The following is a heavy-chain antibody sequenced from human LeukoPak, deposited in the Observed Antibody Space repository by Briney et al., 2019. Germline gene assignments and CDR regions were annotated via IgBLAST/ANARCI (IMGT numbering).Heavy chain of an antibody. J-gene: IGHJ4*02. Sequence: GGSLRLSCAASGFTVYSNYLSWVRQAPGKGLEWVSTIYTGGNTYYAASVKGRFTISRDFSKNTVFLHMNSLRAEDTAMYYCARGDDSGYYDYFDYWGQGALVTVSS. CDR1: GFTVYSNY. D-gene: IGHD3-22*01. CDR3: ARGDDSGYYDYFDY. V-gene: IGHV3-53*01. CDR2: IYTGGNT.